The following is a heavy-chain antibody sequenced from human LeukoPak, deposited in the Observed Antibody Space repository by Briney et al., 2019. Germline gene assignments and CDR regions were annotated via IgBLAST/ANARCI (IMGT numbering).Heavy chain of an antibody. Sequence: PGGSLRLSCAASGFTFSSYSMNWVRQAPGKGLEWVSSISSSSSYIYYADSVKGRFTISRDNAKNSLYLQMNSLRAEDTAVYYCVREPRYCSSTSCGNNWFDPWGQGTLVTVSS. CDR3: VREPRYCSSTSCGNNWFDP. V-gene: IGHV3-21*01. J-gene: IGHJ5*02. CDR1: GFTFSSYS. D-gene: IGHD2-2*01. CDR2: ISSSSSYI.